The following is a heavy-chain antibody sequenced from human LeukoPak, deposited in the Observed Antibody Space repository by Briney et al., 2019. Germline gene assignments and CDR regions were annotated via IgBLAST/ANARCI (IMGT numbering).Heavy chain of an antibody. D-gene: IGHD3-10*01. V-gene: IGHV3-23*01. CDR1: GFTFSSYA. J-gene: IGHJ4*02. CDR2: IRGSGGPT. Sequence: GGSLRLSCAASGFTFSSYAMNWVRQAPGKGLELDSGIRGSGGPTYYADSVKGGFAISRDNSKNTLCLQMNSLRVEDTAVYYCAKQVLSASGSSDYWGQGTLVTVSS. CDR3: AKQVLSASGSSDY.